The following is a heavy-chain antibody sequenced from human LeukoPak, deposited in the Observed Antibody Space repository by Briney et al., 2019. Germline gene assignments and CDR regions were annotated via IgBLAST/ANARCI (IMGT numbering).Heavy chain of an antibody. CDR3: AKPYCSSTSCYLPPILADWFDY. J-gene: IGHJ4*02. D-gene: IGHD2-2*01. V-gene: IGHV3-30*02. CDR1: GFTFSSYG. Sequence: PGGSLRLSCAASGFTFSSYGMHWVRQAPGKGLEWVAFIRYDGSNKYYADSVKGRFTISRDNSKNTLYLQMNSLRAEDTAVYYCAKPYCSSTSCYLPPILADWFDYWGQGTLVTVSS. CDR2: IRYDGSNK.